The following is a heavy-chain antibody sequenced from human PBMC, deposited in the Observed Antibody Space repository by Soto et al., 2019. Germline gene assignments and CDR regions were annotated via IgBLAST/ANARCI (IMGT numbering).Heavy chain of an antibody. CDR1: GGSINTFY. J-gene: IGHJ4*02. V-gene: IGHV4-4*07. CDR3: AREGSYSAYNFAHGIQLWSFDF. CDR2: IFSSGST. Sequence: SETLSLTCTVSGGSINTFYWSWVRQPAGKGLEWIGRIFSSGSTSFNPSLESRVAMSVDTSKNHFSLNLSSVTAADMAVYYCAREGSYSAYNFAHGIQLWSFDFWRQGALVTVSS. D-gene: IGHD5-12*01.